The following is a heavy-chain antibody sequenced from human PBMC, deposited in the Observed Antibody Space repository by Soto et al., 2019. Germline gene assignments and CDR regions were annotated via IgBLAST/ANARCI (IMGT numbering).Heavy chain of an antibody. Sequence: PSETLSLTCSVSGGSISAYYWNWIRQPPGKGLEWLGYIYKNGDTNYNSSLESRVTISLDTSKNQFSLKLSSVTAADTAVYYCARVTVGAAYYFAYWGQGTLVTVSS. CDR1: GGSISAYY. CDR2: IYKNGDT. CDR3: ARVTVGAAYYFAY. V-gene: IGHV4-59*01. J-gene: IGHJ4*02. D-gene: IGHD1-26*01.